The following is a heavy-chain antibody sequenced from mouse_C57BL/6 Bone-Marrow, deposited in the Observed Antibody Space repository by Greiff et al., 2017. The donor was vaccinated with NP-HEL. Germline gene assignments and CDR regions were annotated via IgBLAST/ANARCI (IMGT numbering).Heavy chain of an antibody. D-gene: IGHD3-2*02. CDR1: GFTFSDYY. J-gene: IGHJ3*01. V-gene: IGHV5-12*01. CDR3: ARRGPSDSSGYDD. Sequence: DVHLVESGGGLVQPGGSLKLSCAASGFTFSDYYMYWVRQTPEKRLEWVAYISNGGGSTYYPDTVQGRFPISRDNAKNTLYLQRSRLKSEDTAMYYCARRGPSDSSGYDDWGQGTLVTVSA. CDR2: ISNGGGST.